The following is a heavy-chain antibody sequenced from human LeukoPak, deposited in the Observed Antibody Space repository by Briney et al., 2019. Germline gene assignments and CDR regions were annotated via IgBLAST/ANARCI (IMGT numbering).Heavy chain of an antibody. D-gene: IGHD2-2*01. CDR2: INPNSGGT. Sequence: ASVKVSCKASGYTFTGYYMHWVRQAPGQGLEWMGWINPNSGGTNYAQKFQGRVTMTRDTSISTAHMELSRLRSDDTAVYYCAIKPGYCSSTSCRPLEFDPWGQGTLVTVSS. CDR1: GYTFTGYY. V-gene: IGHV1-2*02. CDR3: AIKPGYCSSTSCRPLEFDP. J-gene: IGHJ5*02.